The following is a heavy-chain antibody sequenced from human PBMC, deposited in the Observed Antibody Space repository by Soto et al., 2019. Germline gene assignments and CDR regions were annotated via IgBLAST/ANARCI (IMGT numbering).Heavy chain of an antibody. D-gene: IGHD3-10*01. CDR1: GCTFSDYY. J-gene: IGHJ4*02. Sequence: GRSLRLSCAASGCTFSDYYMSWIRQAPGKGLEWVSYISSSSSYTNCADSVKGRFTISRDNAKNSLYLQMNSLRAEDTAVYYCARVVHYYGSGSYYGPYFDYWGQGTLVTVSS. V-gene: IGHV3-11*05. CDR2: ISSSSSYT. CDR3: ARVVHYYGSGSYYGPYFDY.